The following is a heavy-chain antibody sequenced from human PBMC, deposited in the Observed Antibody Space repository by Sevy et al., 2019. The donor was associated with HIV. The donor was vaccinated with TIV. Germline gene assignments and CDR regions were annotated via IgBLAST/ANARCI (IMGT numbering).Heavy chain of an antibody. CDR3: ARPSRGYDILTGSDY. J-gene: IGHJ4*02. CDR1: GYSFISYW. V-gene: IGHV5-51*01. D-gene: IGHD3-9*01. CDR2: IYPGDSDT. Sequence: GESLKISCRGSGYSFISYWIGWVRQMPGKGLEWMGIIYPGDSDTRYSPSFQGQVTISADKSISTAYLQWSSLKASDTAIYYCARPSRGYDILTGSDYWGQGTLVTVSS.